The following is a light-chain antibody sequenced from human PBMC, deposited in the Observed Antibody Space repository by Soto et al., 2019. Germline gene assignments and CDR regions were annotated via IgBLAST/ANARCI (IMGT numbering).Light chain of an antibody. J-gene: IGLJ2*01. CDR3: QSYDTSLSAVV. Sequence: QSVLTQPPSASGTPGQRVTISCSGDSSSIERNTVSWYQQLPGMAPKLLIYLNSRRPSGVPDRFSGSKSGTSASLAITGLQAEDEADYYCQSYDTSLSAVVFGGGTKVTVL. CDR2: LNS. CDR1: SSSIERNT. V-gene: IGLV1-44*01.